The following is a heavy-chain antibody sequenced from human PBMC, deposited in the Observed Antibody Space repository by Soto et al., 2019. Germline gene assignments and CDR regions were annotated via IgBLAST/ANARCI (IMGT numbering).Heavy chain of an antibody. CDR3: AKELGMATITGGDY. Sequence: QVQLVESGGGVVQPGRSLRLSCAASGFTFSSYGMHWVRQAPGKGLEWVAVISYDGSNKYYADSVKGRFTISRDNSKNPLYLQMNSLRAEDTAVYYCAKELGMATITGGDYWGQGTLVTVSS. CDR1: GFTFSSYG. CDR2: ISYDGSNK. D-gene: IGHD5-12*01. J-gene: IGHJ4*02. V-gene: IGHV3-30*18.